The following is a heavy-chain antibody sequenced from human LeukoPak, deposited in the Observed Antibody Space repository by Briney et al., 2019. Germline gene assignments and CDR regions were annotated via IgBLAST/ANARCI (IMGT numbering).Heavy chain of an antibody. Sequence: SQTLSLTCTVSGGSISSGSYYWSWIQQPAGKGLEWIGRIYTSGSTNYNPSLKSRVTISVDTSKNQFSLKLSSVTAADTAVYYCARDSVSRFDPWGQGTLVTVSS. CDR1: GGSISSGSYY. CDR2: IYTSGST. CDR3: ARDSVSRFDP. D-gene: IGHD5/OR15-5a*01. J-gene: IGHJ5*02. V-gene: IGHV4-61*02.